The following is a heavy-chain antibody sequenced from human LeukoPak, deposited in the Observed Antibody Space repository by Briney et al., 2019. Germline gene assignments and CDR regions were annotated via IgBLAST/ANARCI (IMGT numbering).Heavy chain of an antibody. CDR1: GDSISSNY. V-gene: IGHV4-59*08. Sequence: MPSETLSLTCTVSGDSISSNYWSWIRQPPGKGLEWIGYIYYSGSTKYNPSLKSRVTISVDTSKNQFSLKLTSVTAADTAVYYCARGTGGYNSPFDHWGQGTLVTVSS. CDR3: ARGTGGYNSPFDH. J-gene: IGHJ4*02. D-gene: IGHD5-24*01. CDR2: IYYSGST.